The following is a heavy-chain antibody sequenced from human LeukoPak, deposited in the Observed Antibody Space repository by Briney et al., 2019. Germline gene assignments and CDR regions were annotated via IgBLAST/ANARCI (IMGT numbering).Heavy chain of an antibody. Sequence: GGSLRLSCAASGFTFSGYSMNWVRQAPGEGLEWVSSISTTSDYIHYADSLKGRVAISRDNAKNSLYLQMNSLRAEDTAVYYCARGGIYSQGFDYWGQGSLVTVSS. J-gene: IGHJ4*02. CDR3: ARGGIYSQGFDY. V-gene: IGHV3-21*01. CDR2: ISTTSDYI. D-gene: IGHD6-13*01. CDR1: GFTFSGYS.